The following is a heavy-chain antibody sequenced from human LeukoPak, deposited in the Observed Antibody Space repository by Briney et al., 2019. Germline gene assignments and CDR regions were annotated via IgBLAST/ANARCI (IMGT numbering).Heavy chain of an antibody. J-gene: IGHJ4*02. D-gene: IGHD6-6*01. CDR2: IIPILGIA. Sequence: ASVKVSCKASGGTFSSYAISWVRQAPGQGLEWMGRIIPILGIANYAQKFQGRVTITADKSTSTAYMELSSLRSEDTAVYYCAAGYSSSSGSNGYWGQGTLVTVSS. CDR1: GGTFSSYA. CDR3: AAGYSSSSGSNGY. V-gene: IGHV1-69*04.